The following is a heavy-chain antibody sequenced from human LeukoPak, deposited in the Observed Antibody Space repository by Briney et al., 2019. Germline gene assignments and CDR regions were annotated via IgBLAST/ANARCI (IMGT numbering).Heavy chain of an antibody. CDR3: ATVTGRMGATDFDY. J-gene: IGHJ4*02. CDR2: FDPEDGET. D-gene: IGHD1-26*01. CDR1: GYTLTELS. Sequence: ASVKVSCKVSGYTLTELSMHWVRQAPGKGLEWMGGFDPEDGETIYAQKFQGRVTTTEDTSTDTAYMELSSLRSEDTAVYYCATVTGRMGATDFDYWGQETLVTVSS. V-gene: IGHV1-24*01.